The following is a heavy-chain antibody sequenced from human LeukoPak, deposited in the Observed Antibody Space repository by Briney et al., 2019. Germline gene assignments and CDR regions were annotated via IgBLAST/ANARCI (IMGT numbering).Heavy chain of an antibody. CDR2: IHPGDSDT. CDR1: GYSFISYW. CDR3: ARQYSGSYYDAFDI. Sequence: GESLKISCKGSGYSFISYWIGWVCQMPGKGLEWMGIIHPGDSDTRYSPSFQGQVTISADKSISTAYLQWSSLKASDTAMYYCARQYSGSYYDAFDIWGQGTMVTVSS. J-gene: IGHJ3*02. V-gene: IGHV5-51*01. D-gene: IGHD1-26*01.